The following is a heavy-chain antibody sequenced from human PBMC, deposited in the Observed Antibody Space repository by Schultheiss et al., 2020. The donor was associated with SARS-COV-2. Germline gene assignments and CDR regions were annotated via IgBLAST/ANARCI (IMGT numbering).Heavy chain of an antibody. V-gene: IGHV3-21*01. Sequence: GGSLRLSCAASGFTFSSYGMHWVRQAPGKGLEWVSSISSSSTYIYYADSVKGRFTVSRDNAKNSLYLQMNSLRAEDTAVYYCARCTKDSSGYEVLLDYWGQGTLVTVSS. CDR3: ARCTKDSSGYEVLLDY. CDR1: GFTFSSYG. J-gene: IGHJ4*02. CDR2: ISSSSTYI. D-gene: IGHD3-22*01.